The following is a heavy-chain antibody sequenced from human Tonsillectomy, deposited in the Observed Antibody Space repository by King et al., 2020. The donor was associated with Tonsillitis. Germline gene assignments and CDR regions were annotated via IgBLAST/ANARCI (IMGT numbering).Heavy chain of an antibody. CDR3: ARQAGYFDY. V-gene: IGHV2-70*11. CDR1: GFSLSISGMC. CDR2: IDWDDDK. J-gene: IGHJ4*02. Sequence: TLKESGPALVKPTQTLTLTCTFSGFSLSISGMCVSWIRQPPGKALEWLARIDWDDDKYYSTSLKTRLTISKDTSKNQVVLTMTNMGPVDTARYYCARQAGYFDYWGPGTLVTVSS.